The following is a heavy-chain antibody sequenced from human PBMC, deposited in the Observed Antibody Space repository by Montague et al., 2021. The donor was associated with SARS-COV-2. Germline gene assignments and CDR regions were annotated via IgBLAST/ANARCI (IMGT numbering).Heavy chain of an antibody. Sequence: SETLSPTCTASGGSISSYYWSWIRQPPGKGLEWIGYIYYSGSTNXNPSLKSRVTISVDTSKNQFSLKLSSVTAADTAVYYCARHSRRISSSWSEGYFDYWGQGTRVTVSS. D-gene: IGHD6-13*01. CDR2: IYYSGST. CDR3: ARHSRRISSSWSEGYFDY. J-gene: IGHJ4*02. V-gene: IGHV4-59*08. CDR1: GGSISSYY.